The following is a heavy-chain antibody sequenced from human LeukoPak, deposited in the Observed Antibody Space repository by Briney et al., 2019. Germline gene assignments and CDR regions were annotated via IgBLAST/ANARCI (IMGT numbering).Heavy chain of an antibody. J-gene: IGHJ3*02. V-gene: IGHV4-38-2*02. CDR2: IYHSGST. CDR3: ARYNTYYDFWSGYRHDAFDI. Sequence: ETSETLSLTCTVSGYSISSGYYWGWIRQPPGKGLEWIGSIYHSGSTYYNPSLKSRVTIPVDTSKNQFSLKLSSVTAADTAVYYCARYNTYYDFWSGYRHDAFDIWGQGTMVTVSS. CDR1: GYSISSGYY. D-gene: IGHD3-3*01.